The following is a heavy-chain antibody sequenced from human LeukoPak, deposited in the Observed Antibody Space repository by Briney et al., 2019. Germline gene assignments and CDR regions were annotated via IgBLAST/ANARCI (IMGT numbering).Heavy chain of an antibody. J-gene: IGHJ4*02. V-gene: IGHV4-4*02. Sequence: SETLSLTCAVSGGSIGSSNWWSWVRQPPGKGLQWIGEIYHSGSTNYNPSLKSRATISVDKSKNQFSLKLSSVTAADTAVYYCAREAGSGTFIFDYWGQGTLVTVSS. CDR1: GGSIGSSNW. D-gene: IGHD3-10*01. CDR3: AREAGSGTFIFDY. CDR2: IYHSGST.